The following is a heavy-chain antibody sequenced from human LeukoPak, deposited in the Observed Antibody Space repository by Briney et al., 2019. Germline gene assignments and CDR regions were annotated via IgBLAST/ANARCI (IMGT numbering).Heavy chain of an antibody. J-gene: IGHJ4*02. CDR1: GGSISSSSYY. V-gene: IGHV4-39*07. CDR2: IYYSGST. Sequence: PSETLSLTCTVSGGSISSSSYYWGWIRQPPGKGLEWIGSIYYSGSTYYNPSLKSRVTISVDTSKNQFSLKLSSVTAADTAVYYCARLIRPNYYGSGSYYNKDYWGQGTLVTVSS. D-gene: IGHD3-10*01. CDR3: ARLIRPNYYGSGSYYNKDY.